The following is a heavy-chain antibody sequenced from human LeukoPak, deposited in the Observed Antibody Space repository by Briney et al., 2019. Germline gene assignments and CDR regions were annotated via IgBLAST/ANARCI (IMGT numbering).Heavy chain of an antibody. CDR3: AREFYYDSSFSFDI. CDR1: GGSISNHY. D-gene: IGHD3-22*01. CDR2: IYYSGST. V-gene: IGHV4-59*11. J-gene: IGHJ3*02. Sequence: SETLSLTCTVSGGSISNHYWSWVRQPPGRGLEWIGYIYYSGSTKYNPSLKSRATISVDTSKNQFSLKLSSVTAADTAVYYCAREFYYDSSFSFDIWGQGTMVTVSS.